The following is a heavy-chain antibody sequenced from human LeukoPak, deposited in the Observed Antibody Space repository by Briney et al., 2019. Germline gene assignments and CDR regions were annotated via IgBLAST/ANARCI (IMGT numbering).Heavy chain of an antibody. Sequence: SESLSLTCAVSGYSISSGYYWCWIRQPPGKGLEWIVSIYHSGSTYYNPSLKSRVTISVDTSKNQFSLKLSSVTAADTAVYYWARGWVMVRVWFDPWGQGTLVTVSS. CDR2: IYHSGST. J-gene: IGHJ5*02. D-gene: IGHD3-10*01. CDR3: ARGWVMVRVWFDP. CDR1: GYSISSGYY. V-gene: IGHV4-38-2*01.